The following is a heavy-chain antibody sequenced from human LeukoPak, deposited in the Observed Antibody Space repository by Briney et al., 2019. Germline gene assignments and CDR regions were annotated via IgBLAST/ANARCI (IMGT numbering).Heavy chain of an antibody. V-gene: IGHV3-66*02. CDR1: GFTVSSNY. D-gene: IGHD2-2*01. Sequence: GGSLRLSCAASGFTVSSNYMSWVRQAPGKGLEWVTVIYSGGSTYYADSVKGRFTISRDNSKNTLYLQMNSLRAEDTAVYYCARGEYQLPQGNWGQGTLVTVSS. CDR2: IYSGGST. CDR3: ARGEYQLPQGN. J-gene: IGHJ4*02.